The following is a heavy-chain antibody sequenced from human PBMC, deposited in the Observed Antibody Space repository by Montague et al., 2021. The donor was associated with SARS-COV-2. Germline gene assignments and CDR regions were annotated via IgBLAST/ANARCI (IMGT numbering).Heavy chain of an antibody. J-gene: IGHJ6*02. V-gene: IGHV3-43*02. CDR1: GFTFDDYV. CDR3: AKGTYFYDSSGYYPESHYSYFEGMDV. CDR2: ISGDGGKT. Sequence: SLRLSCAASGFTFDDYVMYWVRQPPGKGLEWVSLISGDGGKTYYADSVKGRFTTSRDNGKNSLYLQMNSLGTEDTALYHCAKGTYFYDSSGYYPESHYSYFEGMDVWGQGTTVTVSS. D-gene: IGHD3-22*01.